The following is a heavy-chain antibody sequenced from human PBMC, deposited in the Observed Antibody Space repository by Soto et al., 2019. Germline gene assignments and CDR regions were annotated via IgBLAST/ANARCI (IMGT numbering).Heavy chain of an antibody. V-gene: IGHV3-53*01. CDR1: GFTVSSNY. D-gene: IGHD3-10*01. CDR3: ARQRSYY. Sequence: GGSLRLSCAASGFTVSSNYMSWVRQAPGKGLEWVSVIYSGGSTYYADSVKGRFTISRDNAKNSLYLQMNSLRAEDTAVYYCARQRSYYWGQGTLVTVSS. CDR2: IYSGGST. J-gene: IGHJ4*02.